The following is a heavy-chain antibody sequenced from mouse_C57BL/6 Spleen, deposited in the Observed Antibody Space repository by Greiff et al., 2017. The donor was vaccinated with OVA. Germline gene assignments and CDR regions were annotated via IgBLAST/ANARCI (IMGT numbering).Heavy chain of an antibody. CDR3: ARHGSSWGYFDV. J-gene: IGHJ1*03. CDR2: ILPGNGST. D-gene: IGHD1-1*01. Sequence: QVQLQQSGAELMKPGASVKLSCKATGYTFTGYWIEWVKQRPGHGLEWIGEILPGNGSTNYNEKFKGKATFTADTSSNTAYMQLSSLTTEDSAIYYCARHGSSWGYFDVWGTGTTVTVSS. V-gene: IGHV1-9*01. CDR1: GYTFTGYW.